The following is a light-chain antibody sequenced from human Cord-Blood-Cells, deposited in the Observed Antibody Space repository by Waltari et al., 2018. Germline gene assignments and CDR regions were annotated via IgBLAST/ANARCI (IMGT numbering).Light chain of an antibody. Sequence: SSELTQDPAVSVALGQTVRITCQGDSLRSYYASWYQQKPGQAPLLVIYGKNNRPSGIPDRFSCSSSGNTASLTITGAQAEDEADYYCNSRDSSGNHVVFGGGTKLTVL. CDR2: GKN. CDR3: NSRDSSGNHVV. J-gene: IGLJ2*01. CDR1: SLRSYY. V-gene: IGLV3-19*01.